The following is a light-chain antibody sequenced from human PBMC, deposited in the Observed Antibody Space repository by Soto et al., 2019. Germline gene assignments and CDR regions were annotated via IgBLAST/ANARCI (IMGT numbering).Light chain of an antibody. CDR1: QVITGW. Sequence: DIQLTQSPSTLSASVGDRVTITCRASQVITGWLAWYQQKPGKAPNLLIYDASNVQSGVPPRFSGSGSGTEFTLTISSLQPDDFATYYCQQYNTYLYTFGQGTRLDIK. V-gene: IGKV1-5*01. CDR2: DAS. J-gene: IGKJ2*01. CDR3: QQYNTYLYT.